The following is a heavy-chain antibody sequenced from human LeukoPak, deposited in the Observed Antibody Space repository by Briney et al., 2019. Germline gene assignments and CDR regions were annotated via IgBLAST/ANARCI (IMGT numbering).Heavy chain of an antibody. CDR2: ISWNSGSI. D-gene: IGHD2-2*01. CDR1: GFTFDDYA. Sequence: QPGRSLRLSCAASGFTFDDYAMHWVRQAPGKGLEWVSGISWNSGSIGYADSVKGRFTISRDNAKNSLYLQMNSLRAEDTAVYYCARDFFPYCSSTSCYQRDFDYWGQGTLVTVSS. J-gene: IGHJ4*02. CDR3: ARDFFPYCSSTSCYQRDFDY. V-gene: IGHV3-9*01.